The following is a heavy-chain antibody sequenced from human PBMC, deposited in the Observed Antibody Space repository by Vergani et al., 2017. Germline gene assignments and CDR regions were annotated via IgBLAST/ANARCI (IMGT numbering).Heavy chain of an antibody. J-gene: IGHJ4*02. CDR2: ISSDGSNK. CDR3: VNGYYYDQSGLASFDY. Sequence: QVQLVESGGGVVQPGRSLRLSCETSGLMFNNYGMHWVRQAPGKGLEWVAVISSDGSNKHYADSVKGRFTISRDNSQNTLYLQMDSLTAEDTAIYFCVNGYYYDQSGLASFDYWGRGTLVTVSS. CDR1: GLMFNNYG. D-gene: IGHD3-22*01. V-gene: IGHV3-30*18.